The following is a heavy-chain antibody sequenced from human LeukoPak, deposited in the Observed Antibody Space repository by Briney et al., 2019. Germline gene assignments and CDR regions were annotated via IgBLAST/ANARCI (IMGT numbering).Heavy chain of an antibody. CDR3: ARAQYIPPFDP. CDR1: GFTFSSYW. V-gene: IGHV3-74*01. CDR2: INSDGSST. J-gene: IGHJ5*02. D-gene: IGHD6-6*01. Sequence: GGSLRLSCAASGFTFSSYWMHWVRQAPGKGLVWVSRINSDGSSTSYADSVKGRFTISRDNAKNTLYLQMNSLRAEDTAVYYCARAQYIPPFDPWGQGTLVTASS.